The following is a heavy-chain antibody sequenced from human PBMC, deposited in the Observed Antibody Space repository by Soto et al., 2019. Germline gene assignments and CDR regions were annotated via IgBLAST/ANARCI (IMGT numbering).Heavy chain of an antibody. J-gene: IGHJ6*02. CDR2: INAGNGNT. CDR3: ARDLRTYDFRSGYYTGGMDV. D-gene: IGHD3-3*01. Sequence: ASVKVSCKASGYTFTSYAMHWVRQAPGQRLEWMGWINAGNGNTKYSQKFQGRVTITRDTSASTAYMELSSLRSEDTAVYYCARDLRTYDFRSGYYTGGMDVWGQGTTVTVSS. V-gene: IGHV1-3*01. CDR1: GYTFTSYA.